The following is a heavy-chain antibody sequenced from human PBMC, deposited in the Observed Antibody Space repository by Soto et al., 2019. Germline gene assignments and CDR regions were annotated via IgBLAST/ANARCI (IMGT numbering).Heavy chain of an antibody. CDR1: GYTFTSDG. J-gene: IGHJ6*04. CDR2: ISGYNGNT. Sequence: QVQLVQSGAEVKKPGASVKVSCKASGYTFTSDGVSWVRQAPGQGREWMGWISGYNGNTNYAQRVRDRVTLTTDTSMSTAYMELRRVRSHDTAVYYCARDAHCGGALGSRAMDIWGKGTTITVSS. CDR3: ARDAHCGGALGSRAMDI. V-gene: IGHV1-18*04. D-gene: IGHD2-21*01.